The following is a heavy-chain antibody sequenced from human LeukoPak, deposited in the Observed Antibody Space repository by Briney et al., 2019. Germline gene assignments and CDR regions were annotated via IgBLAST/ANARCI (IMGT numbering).Heavy chain of an antibody. J-gene: IGHJ4*02. CDR2: IYPGDPDT. Sequence: GESLKISCKGSGYSFTSYWIGWVRQMPGKGLEWMGIIYPGDPDTRYSPSFQGQVTISAGKSISTAYLQWSSLNASDTAMYYCARRIVDYYGSSGYSWDYWGQGTLVTVSS. CDR1: GYSFTSYW. CDR3: ARRIVDYYGSSGYSWDY. D-gene: IGHD3-22*01. V-gene: IGHV5-51*01.